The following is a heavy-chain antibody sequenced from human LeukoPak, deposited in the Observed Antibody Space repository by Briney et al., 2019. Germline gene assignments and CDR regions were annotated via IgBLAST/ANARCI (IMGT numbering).Heavy chain of an antibody. CDR2: ISGSGGTT. V-gene: IGHV3-23*01. CDR1: GFTFSSYG. Sequence: GSLRLSCAASGFTFSSYGMNWVRQAPGKGLEWVSGISGSGGTTYYADSVKGRFTISRDNSKNSLSLQVSSLRAEDTAVYYCAKTNGYYSDWGQGTLVTVSS. J-gene: IGHJ4*02. D-gene: IGHD3-22*01. CDR3: AKTNGYYSD.